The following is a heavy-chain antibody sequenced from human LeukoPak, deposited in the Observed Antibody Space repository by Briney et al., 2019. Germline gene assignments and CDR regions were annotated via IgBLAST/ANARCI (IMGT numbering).Heavy chain of an antibody. Sequence: SVKVSCKASGGTFSSYAISWVRQAPGQRLEWMGRIIPIFGTANYAQKFQCRVTITTDESTSTAYMELSSLRSEDTAVYYCARRPSYGDRDAFDIWGQGTMVTVSS. J-gene: IGHJ3*02. CDR1: GGTFSSYA. V-gene: IGHV1-69*05. CDR3: ARRPSYGDRDAFDI. D-gene: IGHD4-17*01. CDR2: IIPIFGTA.